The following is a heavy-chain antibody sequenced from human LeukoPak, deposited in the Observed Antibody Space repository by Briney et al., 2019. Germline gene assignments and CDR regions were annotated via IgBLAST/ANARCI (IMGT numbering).Heavy chain of an antibody. CDR3: ARIDYGGNSQSYYYYGMDV. CDR2: IIPILGIA. J-gene: IGHJ6*02. D-gene: IGHD4-23*01. CDR1: GGTFSSYA. V-gene: IGHV1-69*04. Sequence: ASVKVSCKASGGTFSSYAISWVRQAPGQGLEWMGRIIPILGIANYAQKFQGRVTITADKSTSTAYMELSSLRSEDTAVYYCARIDYGGNSQSYYYYGMDVWGQGSTVTVSS.